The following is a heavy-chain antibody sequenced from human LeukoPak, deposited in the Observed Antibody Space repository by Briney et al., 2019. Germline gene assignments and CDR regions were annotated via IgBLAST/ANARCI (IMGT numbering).Heavy chain of an antibody. CDR1: GYTFSNYW. CDR3: ARFLYGHYSHYFDY. Sequence: GESLKISCRGSGYTFSNYWIGWVRQMPGKGLEWMGIIYPGDSETRYGPPFRGQVTISADKSISTTYLQWSSLDVSDTAMYFCARFLYGHYSHYFDYWGQGTLVTVSS. J-gene: IGHJ4*02. CDR2: IYPGDSET. V-gene: IGHV5-51*01. D-gene: IGHD4-17*01.